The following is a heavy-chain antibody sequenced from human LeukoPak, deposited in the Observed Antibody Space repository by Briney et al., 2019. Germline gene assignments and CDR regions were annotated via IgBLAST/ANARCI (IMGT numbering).Heavy chain of an antibody. Sequence: SSQTLSLTCAVSGGSISSGSYSWSWIRQPPGKGLEWIGYIYPRGSTCYNPSLKSRVILSLDKSANQFSLNLSSVTAADTAVYYCARFSPRAMGNYLDFWGQGTLVTVSS. J-gene: IGHJ4*02. CDR2: IYPRGST. D-gene: IGHD7-27*01. V-gene: IGHV4-30-2*01. CDR3: ARFSPRAMGNYLDF. CDR1: GGSISSGSYS.